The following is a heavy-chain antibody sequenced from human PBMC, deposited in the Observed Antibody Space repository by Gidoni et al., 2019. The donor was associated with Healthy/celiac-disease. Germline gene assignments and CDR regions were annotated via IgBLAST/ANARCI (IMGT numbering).Heavy chain of an antibody. CDR3: ARHYGGKSPTPFDY. D-gene: IGHD4-17*01. J-gene: IGHJ4*02. CDR1: GGSISSYY. CDR2: IYYSGST. V-gene: IGHV4-59*08. Sequence: QVQLQESGPGLVKPSETLSLTCTVPGGSISSYYWSWIRQPPGKGLEWIGYIYYSGSTNYNPSLKSRVTISVDTSKNQFSLKLSSVTAADTAVYYCARHYGGKSPTPFDYWGQGTLVTVSS.